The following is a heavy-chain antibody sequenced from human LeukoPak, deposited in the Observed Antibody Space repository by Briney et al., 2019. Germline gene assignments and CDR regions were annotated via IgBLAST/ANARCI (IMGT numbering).Heavy chain of an antibody. CDR1: GGSISSYY. V-gene: IGHV4-59*12. D-gene: IGHD3-22*01. CDR2: IYYSGST. Sequence: SETLSLTCTVSGGSISSYYWSWIRQPPGKGLEWIGYIYYSGSTNYNSSLKSRVTMSEDTSKNQFSLKLSSVAAADTAVYYCARDRYYYDSTGYYFDYWGQGTLVTVSS. CDR3: ARDRYYYDSTGYYFDY. J-gene: IGHJ4*02.